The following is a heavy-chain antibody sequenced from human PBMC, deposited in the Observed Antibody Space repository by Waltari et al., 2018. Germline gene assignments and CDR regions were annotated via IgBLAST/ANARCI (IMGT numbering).Heavy chain of an antibody. CDR1: GGSFSAYY. J-gene: IGHJ4*02. V-gene: IGHV4-34*01. D-gene: IGHD6-13*01. Sequence: QVQLQQWGAGLLKPSETLSLTCAVYGGSFSAYYWSWIRQPPGKGLEWIGEINHSGRTNYNPSLKSRVTISVDPSKNQFSLKLSSVTAADTAVYYCARRGQQLGYWGQGTLVTVSS. CDR3: ARRGQQLGY. CDR2: INHSGRT.